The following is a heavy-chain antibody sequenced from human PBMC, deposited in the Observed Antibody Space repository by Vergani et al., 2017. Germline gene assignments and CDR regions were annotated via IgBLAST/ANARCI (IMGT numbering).Heavy chain of an antibody. CDR3: ARAAARTLYGMDV. CDR2: IYYSGST. CDR1: GGSISSGGSY. D-gene: IGHD6-13*01. J-gene: IGHJ6*02. V-gene: IGHV4-31*03. Sequence: QVQLQESGPGLVKPSQTLSLTCTVSGGSISSGGSYWSWIRQHPGKGLEWIGYIYYSGSTYYNPSLKSRVTISVDTSKNQFSLKLSSVTAADTAVYYCARAAARTLYGMDVWGQGTTVTVSS.